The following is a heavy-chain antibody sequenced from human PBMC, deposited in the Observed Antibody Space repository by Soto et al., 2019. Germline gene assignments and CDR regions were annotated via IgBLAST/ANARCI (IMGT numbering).Heavy chain of an antibody. CDR3: ARLPRTVVVVDVSYFEL. CDR2: IIPIFETAA. J-gene: IGHJ4*02. Sequence: QVHLVQSGAEVKKPGSSVKVSCKASGGTFSTYAISWVRQAPGQGPEWMGGIIPIFETAASYAQKFQGRVMITAEKSTGTAYMELSSLRSEDTAMYYCARLPRTVVVVDVSYFELWCQGTLVTVSS. V-gene: IGHV1-69*06. CDR1: GGTFSTYA. D-gene: IGHD2-21*01.